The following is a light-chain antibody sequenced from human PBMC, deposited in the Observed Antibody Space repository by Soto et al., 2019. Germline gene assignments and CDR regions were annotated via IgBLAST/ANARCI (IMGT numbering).Light chain of an antibody. CDR1: QSISSSY. J-gene: IGKJ5*01. CDR2: GAS. Sequence: EIVLTQSPATLSLSPGEGATLSCRVSQSISSSYLSWYQQGPGQAPRLLIYGASTRATGIPARFSGSGRGSGTDFTLTISSLQPEDFAVYYCQQDYNLPITFGQGTRLEIK. V-gene: IGKV3D-7*01. CDR3: QQDYNLPIT.